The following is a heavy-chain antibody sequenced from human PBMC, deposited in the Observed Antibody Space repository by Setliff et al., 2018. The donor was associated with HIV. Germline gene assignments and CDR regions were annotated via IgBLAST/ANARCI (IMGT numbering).Heavy chain of an antibody. CDR2: ISSSSSYI. CDR1: GFTFSSYS. CDR3: ARGQRDMVTHYYYSMDV. J-gene: IGHJ6*02. Sequence: GGSLRLSCAASGFTFSSYSMNWVRQAPGKGLEWVPSISSSSSYIYYADSVKGRFTISRDNAKNSLYLQMNSLRAGDTAVYYCARGQRDMVTHYYYSMDVWGQGTTVTAP. V-gene: IGHV3-21*01. D-gene: IGHD5-18*01.